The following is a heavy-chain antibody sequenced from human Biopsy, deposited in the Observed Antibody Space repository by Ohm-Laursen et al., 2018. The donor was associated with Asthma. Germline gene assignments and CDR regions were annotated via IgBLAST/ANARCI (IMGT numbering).Heavy chain of an antibody. J-gene: IGHJ4*02. Sequence: SLRLSCAASGFTFSNYGMHWVRQAPGKGLDWVAVISFDGSNKNYTDSVKGRFTISRDNSRNTLHLQMNSLRAEDTAVYYCAKDCFPGLELRRGPDYWGQGTLVTVSS. D-gene: IGHD1-7*01. CDR1: GFTFSNYG. V-gene: IGHV3-30*18. CDR2: ISFDGSNK. CDR3: AKDCFPGLELRRGPDY.